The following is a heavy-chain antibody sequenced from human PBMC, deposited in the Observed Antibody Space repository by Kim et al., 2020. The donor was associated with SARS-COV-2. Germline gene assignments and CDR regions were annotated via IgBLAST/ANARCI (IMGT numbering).Heavy chain of an antibody. CDR2: IYYSGST. CDR3: ASGRGVTGSDY. J-gene: IGHJ4*02. D-gene: IGHD3-10*01. V-gene: IGHV4-39*01. CDR1: GGSISSSSYY. Sequence: SETLSLTCTVSGGSISSSSYYWGWIRQPPGKGLEWIGSIYYSGSTYYNPSLKSRVTISVDTSKNQFSLKLSSVTAADTAVYYCASGRGVTGSDYWGQGTLVTVSS.